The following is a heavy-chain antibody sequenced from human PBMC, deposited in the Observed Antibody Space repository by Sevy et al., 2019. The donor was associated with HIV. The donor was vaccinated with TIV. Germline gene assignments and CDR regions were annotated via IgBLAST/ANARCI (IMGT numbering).Heavy chain of an antibody. J-gene: IGHJ6*03. CDR2: ISGSGTRT. CDR1: GFSFDSYG. V-gene: IGHV3-23*01. D-gene: IGHD3-22*01. CDR3: AKGGGGHYDPDEIGYYFYYYNMDV. Sequence: GGSLRLSCAVSGFSFDSYGMTWVRQAPGKGLEWVSGISGSGTRTYYADSVKGRFSISRDNSKNRLYLQMNSLRREDTAKYDCAKGGGGHYDPDEIGYYFYYYNMDVWGKGTTVTVSS.